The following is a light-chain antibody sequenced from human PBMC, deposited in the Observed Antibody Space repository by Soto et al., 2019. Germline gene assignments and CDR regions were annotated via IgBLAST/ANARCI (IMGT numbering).Light chain of an antibody. CDR2: AAS. CDR3: QQGFTTPWT. J-gene: IGKJ1*01. Sequence: DIQMTQSPPSLSASVGDRLTITCRASQGISTYLNWYRQKTGKAPELLIYAASSLQSGVPSRFSGSGSATDFTLTIGSLQPEDSATYYCQQGFTTPWTFGQGTKVEIK. V-gene: IGKV1-39*01. CDR1: QGISTY.